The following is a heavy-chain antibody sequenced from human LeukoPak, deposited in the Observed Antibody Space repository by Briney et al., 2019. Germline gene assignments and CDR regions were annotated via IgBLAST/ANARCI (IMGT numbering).Heavy chain of an antibody. V-gene: IGHV4-59*01. J-gene: IGHJ4*02. CDR3: AREGSSSYFFDY. CDR1: GGSISSYY. CDR2: IYYSGTT. Sequence: KPSETLSLTCTVSGGSISSYYWSWIRRPPGKGLEWIGYIYYSGTTNYNPSLKSRVTISVDTSKNQFSLKRTSVTAADTAVYYCAREGSSSYFFDYWGQGTLVTVSS. D-gene: IGHD6-13*01.